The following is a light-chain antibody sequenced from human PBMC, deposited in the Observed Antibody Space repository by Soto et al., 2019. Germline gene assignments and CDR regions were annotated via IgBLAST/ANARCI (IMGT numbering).Light chain of an antibody. CDR2: SKN. V-gene: IGLV1-44*01. CDR3: GTWDDSLNGPV. Sequence: QSVLTQPPSASGTPGQRVTISCSGSTSNIGRNTVNWYQHLPGTAPKLLVYSKNQRPSGVPDRFSGSKSGTSASLAISGLQSEDEADYYCGTWDDSLNGPVFGGGTKLTVL. J-gene: IGLJ2*01. CDR1: TSNIGRNT.